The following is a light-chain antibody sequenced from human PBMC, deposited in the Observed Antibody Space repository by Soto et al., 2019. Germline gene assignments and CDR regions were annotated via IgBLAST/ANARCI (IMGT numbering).Light chain of an antibody. CDR2: EVS. V-gene: IGLV2-23*02. J-gene: IGLJ1*01. Sequence: QSALTQPASVSGSPGQSITISCTGTSSDVGTYYLVSWFQQHSGKAPKLLIYEVSRRPSGVSNRFSGSKSGNTASLIISGLQPEDETDYYCCSYAGSGTYVFGTGTKVTVL. CDR3: CSYAGSGTYV. CDR1: SSDVGTYYL.